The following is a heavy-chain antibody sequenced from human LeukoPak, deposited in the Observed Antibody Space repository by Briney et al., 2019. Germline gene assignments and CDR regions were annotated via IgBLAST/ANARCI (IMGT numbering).Heavy chain of an antibody. CDR1: GFTVSTNY. CDR3: ARWGSTSCYDY. Sequence: PGGSLRLSCAASGFTVSTNYMSWVRQAPGKKLEWVSDIYSDGSTFYADSVKGRFTISRDNSKNTLFLQMGSLRADDMAVYYCARWGSTSCYDYWGQGTLVTVSS. CDR2: IYSDGST. V-gene: IGHV3-53*05. D-gene: IGHD2-2*01. J-gene: IGHJ4*02.